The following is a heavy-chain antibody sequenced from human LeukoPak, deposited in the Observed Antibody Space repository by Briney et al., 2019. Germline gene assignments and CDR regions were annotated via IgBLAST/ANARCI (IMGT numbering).Heavy chain of an antibody. Sequence: ASVKVSCKASGYTFTNYYMHWVRQAPGQGLEWMGIINPSGGGTSYAQKFQGRLTMTRDTSTTTVYMELSSLRSEDTAVYYCARGRSIAARSRSAYYYMDVWGKGTTVTVSS. CDR2: INPSGGGT. CDR3: ARGRSIAARSRSAYYYMDV. D-gene: IGHD6-6*01. CDR1: GYTFTNYY. V-gene: IGHV1-46*01. J-gene: IGHJ6*03.